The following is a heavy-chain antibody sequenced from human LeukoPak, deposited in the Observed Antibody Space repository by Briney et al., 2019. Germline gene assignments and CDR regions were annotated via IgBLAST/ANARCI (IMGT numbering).Heavy chain of an antibody. CDR3: TRRPVVGAWTAYFDL. CDR2: IRSKAYGGTT. D-gene: IGHD1-26*01. Sequence: GGSLRLSCTASGFTFGDYAMSWVRQAPGKGLEWVGFIRSKAYGGTTEYAASVKGRFTISRDDSKSIAYLQMNSLKTEDTAVYYCTRRPVVGAWTAYFDLWGRGTLVTVSS. V-gene: IGHV3-49*04. J-gene: IGHJ2*01. CDR1: GFTFGDYA.